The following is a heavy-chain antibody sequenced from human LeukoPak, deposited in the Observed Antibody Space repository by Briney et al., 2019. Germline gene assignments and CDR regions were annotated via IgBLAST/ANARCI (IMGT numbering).Heavy chain of an antibody. Sequence: SQTLSLTCAISGYSFSSNSAAWNWITQSPSRDLEWLGMTYYRSNWYNDYAVSVKSRITINPDTSKNQFSLQLNSVTPEATAVYYCARDIVVVPAAPYYFDYWGQGTLVTVSS. CDR1: GYSFSSNSAA. V-gene: IGHV6-1*01. J-gene: IGHJ4*02. D-gene: IGHD2-2*01. CDR2: TYYRSNWYN. CDR3: ARDIVVVPAAPYYFDY.